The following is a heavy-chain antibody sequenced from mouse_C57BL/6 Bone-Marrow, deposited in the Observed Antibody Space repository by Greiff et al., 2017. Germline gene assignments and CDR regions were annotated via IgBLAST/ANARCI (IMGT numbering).Heavy chain of an antibody. CDR2: IDPVNGAT. D-gene: IGHD2-4*01. Sequence: VQLKESGAELVRPGASVKLSCTASGFNIKDDYMHWVKQRPEQGLEWIGWIDPVNGATEYASKFQGKATITADTSCKAASLQLSSLTSADTAVYYCTTTYDYEDGCAYWGQGTLVTVSA. J-gene: IGHJ3*01. V-gene: IGHV14-4*01. CDR3: TTTYDYEDGCAY. CDR1: GFNIKDDY.